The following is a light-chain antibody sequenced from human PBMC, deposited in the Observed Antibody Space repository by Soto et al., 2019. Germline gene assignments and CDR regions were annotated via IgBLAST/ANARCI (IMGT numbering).Light chain of an antibody. V-gene: IGKV1-39*01. CDR1: QSISTY. CDR2: AAS. J-gene: IGKJ2*02. CDR3: QKSYSTPRT. Sequence: DIPMTQSPSSLSASVGDRVTITCRASQSISTYLNWYQQKVGKAPKLLIYAASSLQRGVQSRFSGSGSGTDFTLTISSLQPEYFATYYCQKSYSTPRTFGQGTKLEIQ.